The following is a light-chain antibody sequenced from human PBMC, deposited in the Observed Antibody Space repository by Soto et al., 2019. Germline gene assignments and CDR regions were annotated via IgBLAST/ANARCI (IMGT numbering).Light chain of an antibody. CDR1: QSVSIY. Sequence: EIELAKSPATLSLSPGERATLSCRASQSVSIYLAWYQQKPGQAPRLLIYDASNRATGIPARFSGSGSGTDFTLTISSLEPEDFAVYYCQQRSNWPPKITFGQGTRLEIK. J-gene: IGKJ5*01. V-gene: IGKV3-11*01. CDR2: DAS. CDR3: QQRSNWPPKIT.